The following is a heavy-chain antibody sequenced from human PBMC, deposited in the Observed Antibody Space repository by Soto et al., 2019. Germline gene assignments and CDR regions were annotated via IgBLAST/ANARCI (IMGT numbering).Heavy chain of an antibody. CDR1: GFTFSSYA. V-gene: IGHV3-23*01. Sequence: GGSLRLSCAASGFTFSSYAMTWVRQAPGKGLEWVSSISDSGGTSYYADSVKGRFTISRDNSKNTLYLQMNSLRAEDTAIYYCAKRPRALLTFDYWGQGTLVTVSS. D-gene: IGHD1-26*01. J-gene: IGHJ4*02. CDR2: ISDSGGTS. CDR3: AKRPRALLTFDY.